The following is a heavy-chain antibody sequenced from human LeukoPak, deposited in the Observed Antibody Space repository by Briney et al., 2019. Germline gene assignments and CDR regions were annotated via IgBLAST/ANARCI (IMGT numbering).Heavy chain of an antibody. J-gene: IGHJ4*02. D-gene: IGHD1-26*01. CDR1: GFTFSSYS. Sequence: GGCLRLSCAASGFTFSSYSMNWVRPAPGEGLEWVSSISSSSSYIYYADSVKGRFTISRDNAKNSLYLQMNSLRAEDTAVYYCARDYSGSYGYWGQGTLVTVSS. CDR2: ISSSSSYI. CDR3: ARDYSGSYGY. V-gene: IGHV3-21*01.